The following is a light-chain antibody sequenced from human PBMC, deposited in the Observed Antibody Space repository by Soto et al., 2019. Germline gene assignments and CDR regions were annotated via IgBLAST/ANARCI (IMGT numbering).Light chain of an antibody. CDR1: SRDVGGYNY. J-gene: IGLJ3*02. V-gene: IGLV2-14*01. CDR3: SSYTGSSTLGEM. CDR2: EVN. Sequence: QSALTQPASVSGSPGQSITISCTGTSRDVGGYNYVSWYQQHPGKAPKVMLYEVNNRPSGVSDRFSGSKSGNTASLSISGLQAEDEAVYFCSSYTGSSTLGEMFGGGTQLTAL.